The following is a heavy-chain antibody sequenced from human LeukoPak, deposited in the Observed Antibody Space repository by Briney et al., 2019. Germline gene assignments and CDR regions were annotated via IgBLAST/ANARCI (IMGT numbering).Heavy chain of an antibody. V-gene: IGHV4-59*01. D-gene: IGHD6-19*01. J-gene: IGHJ4*02. CDR2: IYYSGNT. Sequence: SETLSLTCPVSGGSISSYYWSWIRQPPGKGLEWIGYIYYSGNTNYNPPLKSRVTVSVDTSKNQFALKLSSVTAAGTAVYYCARVSSGWAHDYWGQGTLVTVSS. CDR3: ARVSSGWAHDY. CDR1: GGSISSYY.